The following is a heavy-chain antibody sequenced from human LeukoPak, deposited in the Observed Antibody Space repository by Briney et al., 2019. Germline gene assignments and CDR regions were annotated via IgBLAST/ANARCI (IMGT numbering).Heavy chain of an antibody. J-gene: IGHJ4*02. CDR2: IYHSGST. CDR3: ARRSGYYDNSGYRLQYFDY. Sequence: SQTLSLTCTVSGGSISSGDYYWSWIRQPPGKGLEWIGEIYHSGSTNYNPSLKSRVTISVDKSKNQFSLKLSSVTAADTAVYYCARRSGYYDNSGYRLQYFDYWGQGILVTVSS. V-gene: IGHV4-30-4*01. CDR1: GGSISSGDYY. D-gene: IGHD3-22*01.